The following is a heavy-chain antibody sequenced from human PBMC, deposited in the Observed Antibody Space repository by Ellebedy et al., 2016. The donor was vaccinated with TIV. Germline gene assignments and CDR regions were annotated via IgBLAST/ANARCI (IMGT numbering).Heavy chain of an antibody. V-gene: IGHV1-69*13. CDR3: ASGEYYDSSGYPDFDY. Sequence: SVKVSCXASGGTFSSYAISWVRQAPGQGLEWMGGIIPIFGTANYAQKFQGRVTITADESTSTAYMELSSLRSEDTAVYYCASGEYYDSSGYPDFDYWGQGTLVTVSS. CDR1: GGTFSSYA. CDR2: IIPIFGTA. D-gene: IGHD3-22*01. J-gene: IGHJ4*02.